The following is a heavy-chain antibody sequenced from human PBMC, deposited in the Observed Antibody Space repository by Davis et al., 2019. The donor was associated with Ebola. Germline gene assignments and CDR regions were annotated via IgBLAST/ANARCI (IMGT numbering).Heavy chain of an antibody. CDR3: ARYDFWSGFCDF. J-gene: IGHJ4*02. Sequence: PSETLSLTCTVSGGSVTSYYWSWIRQPPGKGLEWIGYISDSGDTNYNPSLKSRVTISVDTSKNQFSLKVSSVTAADTAMYYCARYDFWSGFCDFWGQGILVFVSS. CDR1: GGSVTSYY. D-gene: IGHD3-3*01. CDR2: ISDSGDT. V-gene: IGHV4-59*02.